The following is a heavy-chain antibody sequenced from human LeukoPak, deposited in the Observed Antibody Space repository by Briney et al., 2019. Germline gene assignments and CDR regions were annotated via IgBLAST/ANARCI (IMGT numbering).Heavy chain of an antibody. D-gene: IGHD2-21*02. CDR1: GFTVSSNY. V-gene: IGHV3-53*01. Sequence: PGGSLRLSCAASGFTVSSNYMSWVRKAPGQGLEWVSVIYSGGNTYYADSVKGRFTISRDNSKSTLYLQMNSLRADDTAVYYCAKGCGADWYPSDYWGQGTLVTVSS. CDR3: AKGCGADWYPSDY. CDR2: IYSGGNT. J-gene: IGHJ4*02.